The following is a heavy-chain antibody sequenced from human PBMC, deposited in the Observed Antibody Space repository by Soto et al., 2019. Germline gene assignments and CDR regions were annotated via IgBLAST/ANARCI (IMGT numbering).Heavy chain of an antibody. CDR1: GYSLAGYW. J-gene: IGHJ4*02. V-gene: IGHV5-10-1*01. CDR3: ARQIYDSDTGPNFQYSFDS. D-gene: IGHD3-22*01. CDR2: IDPSDSQT. Sequence: PXDSLTISGKGSGYSLAGYWLTLVRQKPGKGLEWMGRIDPSDSQTYYSPSFRGHVTISVTKSITTVFLQWSSLRASDTAMYYCARQIYDSDTGPNFQYSFDSWGQGTPVTVSS.